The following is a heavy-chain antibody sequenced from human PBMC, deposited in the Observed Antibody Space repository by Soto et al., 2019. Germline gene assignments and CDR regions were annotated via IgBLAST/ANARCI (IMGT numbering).Heavy chain of an antibody. D-gene: IGHD2-2*01. CDR2: IYYSGST. J-gene: IGHJ3*02. CDR3: ARDSRTHESAFDI. CDR1: GGSISSGGYY. Sequence: SETLSLTCTVSGGSISSGGYYWSWIRQHPGKGLEWIGYIYYSGSTYYNPSLKSRVTISVDTSKNQFSLKLSSVTAADTAVYYCARDSRTHESAFDIWGQGTMVTVSS. V-gene: IGHV4-31*03.